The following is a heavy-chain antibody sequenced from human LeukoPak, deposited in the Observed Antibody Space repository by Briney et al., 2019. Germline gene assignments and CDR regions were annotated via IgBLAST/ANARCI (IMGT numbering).Heavy chain of an antibody. CDR1: GFTFTSYS. J-gene: IGHJ4*02. CDR3: ARGVAAANSEFDY. Sequence: PGGSLRLSCAASGFTFTSYSMNWFRQAPGKGLEWVSPISSSSSYIYYADSVKGRFTISRDNAKNSLYLQMNSLRAEDTAVYYCARGVAAANSEFDYWGQGTLVTVSS. CDR2: ISSSSSYI. V-gene: IGHV3-21*01. D-gene: IGHD6-13*01.